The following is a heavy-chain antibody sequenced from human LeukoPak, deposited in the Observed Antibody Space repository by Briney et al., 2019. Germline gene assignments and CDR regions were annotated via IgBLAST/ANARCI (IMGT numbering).Heavy chain of an antibody. D-gene: IGHD3-10*01. Sequence: GGSLRLSCAVSGFTFSSYWMSWVRQAPGKGLEWVANIKQDGSEKSYVDSVKGRFTISRDNAKNSLYLQMNSLRAEDTAVYYCARRPVQGPFDYWGQGTLVTVSS. V-gene: IGHV3-7*01. CDR1: GFTFSSYW. CDR2: IKQDGSEK. CDR3: ARRPVQGPFDY. J-gene: IGHJ4*02.